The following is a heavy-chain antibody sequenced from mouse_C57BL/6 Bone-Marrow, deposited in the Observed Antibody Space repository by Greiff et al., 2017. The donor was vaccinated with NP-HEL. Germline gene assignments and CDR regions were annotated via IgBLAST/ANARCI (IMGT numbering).Heavy chain of an antibody. J-gene: IGHJ4*01. CDR2: ISSGGSYT. D-gene: IGHD1-1*01. CDR1: GFTFSSYG. CDR3: ARQGYYGAMDY. Sequence: EVKLVESGGDLVKPGGSLKLSCAASGFTFSSYGMSWVRQTPDKRLEWVATISSGGSYTYYLDSVKGRFTISRDNAKNTLYLQMSSLKSEDTAMYYCARQGYYGAMDYWGQGTSVTVSS. V-gene: IGHV5-6*01.